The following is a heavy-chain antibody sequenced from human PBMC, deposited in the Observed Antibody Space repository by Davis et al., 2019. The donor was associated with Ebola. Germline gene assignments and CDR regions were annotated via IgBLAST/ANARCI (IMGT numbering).Heavy chain of an antibody. V-gene: IGHV3-23*01. D-gene: IGHD6-19*01. CDR3: AKGGSGWPSDYSYGMGV. Sequence: GGSLRLSCAASGFTFYNYAMSWVRQAPGKGLEWVSAITGSGGSTYYADSVKGRFTISRDNSKNTLFLQLNSLGVEDTAVYYCAKGGSGWPSDYSYGMGVWGKGTTVTVSS. CDR1: GFTFYNYA. CDR2: ITGSGGST. J-gene: IGHJ6*04.